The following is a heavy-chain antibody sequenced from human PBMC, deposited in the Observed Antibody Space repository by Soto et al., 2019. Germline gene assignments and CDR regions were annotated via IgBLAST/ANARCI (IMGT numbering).Heavy chain of an antibody. CDR3: ARDQSGSYDAFDI. Sequence: GESLKISCAASGFTFSSYSMNWVRQAPGKGLEWVSYISSSSSTIYYADSVKGRFTISRDNAKNSLYLQMNSLRAEDTAVYYCARDQSGSYDAFDIWGQGTMVTVSS. D-gene: IGHD1-26*01. CDR2: ISSSSSTI. CDR1: GFTFSSYS. V-gene: IGHV3-48*04. J-gene: IGHJ3*02.